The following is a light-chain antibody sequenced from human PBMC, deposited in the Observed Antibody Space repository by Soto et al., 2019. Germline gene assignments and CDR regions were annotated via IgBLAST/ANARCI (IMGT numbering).Light chain of an antibody. CDR1: QGISSW. CDR3: QQYENFPIT. Sequence: DIQMTQSPSSVSASVGDRVTITCRASQGISSWLAWYQQKPGKAPKLLIYDASNLETGVPSRFSGSGSGTDFLFTISSLQPEDFATYYCQQYENFPITFGQGTRLEIK. V-gene: IGKV1-33*01. J-gene: IGKJ5*01. CDR2: DAS.